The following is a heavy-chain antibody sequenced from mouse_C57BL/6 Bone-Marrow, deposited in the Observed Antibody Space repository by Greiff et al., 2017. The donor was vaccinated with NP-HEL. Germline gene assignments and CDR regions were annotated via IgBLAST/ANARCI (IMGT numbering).Heavy chain of an antibody. J-gene: IGHJ1*03. CDR2: INYDGSST. Sequence: EVQRVESEGGLVQPGSSMKLSCTASGFTFSDYYMAWVRQVPEKGLEWVANINYDGSSTYYLDSLKSRFIISRDNAKNILYLQMSSLKSEDTATYYCARDDDYYWYFDVWGTGTTVTVSS. V-gene: IGHV5-16*01. CDR3: ARDDDYYWYFDV. CDR1: GFTFSDYY. D-gene: IGHD2-4*01.